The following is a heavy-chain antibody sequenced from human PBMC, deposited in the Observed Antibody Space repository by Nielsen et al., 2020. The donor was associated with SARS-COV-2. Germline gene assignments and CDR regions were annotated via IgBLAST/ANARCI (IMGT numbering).Heavy chain of an antibody. V-gene: IGHV3-9*01. J-gene: IGHJ4*02. D-gene: IGHD3-10*01. CDR1: GFTFDDYA. Sequence: GGSLRLSCAASGFTFDDYAMHWVRQAPGKGLEWVSGISWNSGSIGYADSVKGRFTISRDNAKNSLYLQMNSLRAEDTALYYCAKLYYYGSGSPSGDYWGQGTLVTVSS. CDR2: ISWNSGSI. CDR3: AKLYYYGSGSPSGDY.